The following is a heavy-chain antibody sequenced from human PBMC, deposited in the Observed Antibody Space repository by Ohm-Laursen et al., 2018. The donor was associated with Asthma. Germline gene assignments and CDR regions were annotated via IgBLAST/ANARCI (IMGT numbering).Heavy chain of an antibody. V-gene: IGHV3-30*18. CDR2: ISSDGSKT. Sequence: SLRLSCSASGFTFSSYGMHWVRQVPGKGLEWVAIISSDGSKTYYADNVKGRFTISRDNSKNTLYLQMNSLRAEDTAVYYCAKVVLMDVWGQGTTVTVSS. CDR1: GFTFSSYG. D-gene: IGHD3-16*02. J-gene: IGHJ6*02. CDR3: AKVVLMDV.